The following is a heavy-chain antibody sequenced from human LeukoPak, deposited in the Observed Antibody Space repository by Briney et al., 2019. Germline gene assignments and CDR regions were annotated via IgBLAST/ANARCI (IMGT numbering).Heavy chain of an antibody. CDR2: ISGSGGST. Sequence: GVSLRLSCAASGFTFSSHSMSWVSQAPGKGLEWDSAISGSGGSTYYADSVKGRFTISRDNSKNTLYLQMNSLRAEDTAVYYCAKDALLYPYWYFDLWGRGTLVTVCS. CDR1: GFTFSSHS. CDR3: AKDALLYPYWYFDL. D-gene: IGHD2-2*01. J-gene: IGHJ2*01. V-gene: IGHV3-23*01.